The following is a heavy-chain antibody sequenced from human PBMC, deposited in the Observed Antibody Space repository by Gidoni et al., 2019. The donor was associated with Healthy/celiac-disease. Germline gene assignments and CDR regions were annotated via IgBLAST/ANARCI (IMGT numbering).Heavy chain of an antibody. V-gene: IGHV3-23*04. CDR1: GFTFSSFA. D-gene: IGHD4-17*01. CDR3: AKDFVYAEGRCFDY. Sequence: EVHLVEPWGGLVQPGGSLRLSCPASGFTFSSFAMNWVRQAPGKGLEWVSTVSGSGGNTYYADSVKGRFTITRDNSKNTVYLQMNSLRAEDTAIYYCAKDFVYAEGRCFDYWGQGTLITVSS. J-gene: IGHJ4*02. CDR2: VSGSGGNT.